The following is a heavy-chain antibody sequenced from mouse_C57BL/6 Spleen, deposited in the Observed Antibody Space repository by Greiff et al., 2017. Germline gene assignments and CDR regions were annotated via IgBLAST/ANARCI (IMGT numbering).Heavy chain of an antibody. CDR2: IYPGSGNT. V-gene: IGHV1-76*01. CDR1: GYTFTDYY. CDR3: ARGKLGDY. D-gene: IGHD4-1*01. J-gene: IGHJ2*01. Sequence: VKLMESGAELVRPGASVKLSCKASGYTFTDYYINWVKQRPGQGLEWIARIYPGSGNTYYNEKFKGKATLTAEKSSSTAYMQLSSLTSEDSAVYFCARGKLGDYWGQGTTLTVSS.